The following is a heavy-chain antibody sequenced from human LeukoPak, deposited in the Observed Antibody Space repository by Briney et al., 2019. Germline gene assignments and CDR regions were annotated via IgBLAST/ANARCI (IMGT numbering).Heavy chain of an antibody. D-gene: IGHD3-10*01. CDR2: ISSSGSTV. V-gene: IGHV3-48*03. Sequence: GGSLRLSCTVSEFTFSSYEMNWVRQAPGKGLEWVSYISSSGSTVYYADSVKGRFTISRDNAKNSLYLQMNSLRAEDTAVYYCARDLPITMVRGVQYYFDYWGQGTLVTVSS. J-gene: IGHJ4*02. CDR3: ARDLPITMVRGVQYYFDY. CDR1: EFTFSSYE.